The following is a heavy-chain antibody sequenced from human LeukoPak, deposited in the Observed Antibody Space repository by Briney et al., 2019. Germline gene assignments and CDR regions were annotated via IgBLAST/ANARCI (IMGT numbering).Heavy chain of an antibody. D-gene: IGHD6-19*01. Sequence: GGSLRLSCAASGFTFSSYAMSWVRQAPGKGLEWVSTISGTGGSTYYADSVKGRFTISRDNSKNTLFLQMNSLRAEDTAVYYCARESAVAGPDYWGQGTLVTVSS. J-gene: IGHJ4*02. V-gene: IGHV3-23*01. CDR3: ARESAVAGPDY. CDR2: ISGTGGST. CDR1: GFTFSSYA.